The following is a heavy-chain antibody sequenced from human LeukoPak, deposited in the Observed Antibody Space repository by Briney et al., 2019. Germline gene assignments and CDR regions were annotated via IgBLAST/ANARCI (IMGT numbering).Heavy chain of an antibody. CDR1: GFIFSSYS. D-gene: IGHD2-8*01. J-gene: IGHJ3*02. V-gene: IGHV3-21*01. CDR2: ISSSSSYI. Sequence: AGGSLRLSCAASGFIFSSYSMNWVRQAPGKGLEWVSSISSSSSYIYYADSVKGRFTISRDNAKNSLYLQMNSLKAEDTAVYYCASDGNGGDAFDIWGQGTMVTVSS. CDR3: ASDGNGGDAFDI.